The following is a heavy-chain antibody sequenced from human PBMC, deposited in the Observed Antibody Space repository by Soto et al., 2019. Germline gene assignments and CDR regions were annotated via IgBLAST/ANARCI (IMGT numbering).Heavy chain of an antibody. CDR1: GGSISTYH. V-gene: IGHV4-59*08. J-gene: IGHJ4*02. Sequence: QVQLQESGPGLVKPSETLSLTCTVSGGSISTYHWTWTRQSPERGLEWIGILYDTGSTTYNPSLKSRVSISVDRSKNYFSLKLTSVTAADTAVYYCARLGYCATGVCDRNWGQGTLVTVSS. CDR2: LYDTGST. D-gene: IGHD2-8*01. CDR3: ARLGYCATGVCDRN.